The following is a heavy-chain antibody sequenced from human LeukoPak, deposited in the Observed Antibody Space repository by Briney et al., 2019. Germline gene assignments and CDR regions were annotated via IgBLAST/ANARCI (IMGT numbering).Heavy chain of an antibody. V-gene: IGHV5-51*01. D-gene: IGHD1-26*01. CDR3: ARQDGSSYYYYYGMDV. J-gene: IGHJ6*02. CDR1: GCSFTSYW. CDR2: IYPGDSDT. Sequence: GESLKISCKGSGCSFTSYWIGWVRQMPGKGLEWMGIIYPGDSDTRYSPSFQGQVTISADKSISTAYLQWSSLKASDTAMYYCARQDGSSYYYYYGMDVWGQGTTVTVSS.